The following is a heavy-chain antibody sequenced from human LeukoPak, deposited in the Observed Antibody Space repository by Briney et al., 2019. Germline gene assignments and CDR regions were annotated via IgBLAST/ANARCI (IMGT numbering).Heavy chain of an antibody. D-gene: IGHD3-3*01. J-gene: IGHJ5*02. CDR2: IFYSGST. V-gene: IGHV4-39*01. CDR3: VPLRFWGGSLS. Sequence: SETLSLTCTVSGGSISSSSYYWGWIRQPPGKGLECIGSIFYSGSTDYSPSLKSRVTISVDTSKNQFSLKLSSVTAADTAVYYCVPLRFWGGSLSWGPGILVTVSS. CDR1: GGSISSSSYY.